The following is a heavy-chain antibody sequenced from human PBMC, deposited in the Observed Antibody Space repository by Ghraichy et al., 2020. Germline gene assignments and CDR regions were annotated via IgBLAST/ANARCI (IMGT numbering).Heavy chain of an antibody. CDR3: AKVSYDVLTGEPSNFYMDI. Sequence: GGSLRLSCAASGFSFLGYAMSWVRQRPGKGLEWVSTISGNAGRTYYADSVKGRFTISRDNSKNTLYLQMNSLRVEDTAVYICAKVSYDVLTGEPSNFYMDIWGTGTTVSVSS. CDR1: GFSFLGYA. CDR2: ISGNAGRT. D-gene: IGHD3-9*01. V-gene: IGHV3-23*01. J-gene: IGHJ6*03.